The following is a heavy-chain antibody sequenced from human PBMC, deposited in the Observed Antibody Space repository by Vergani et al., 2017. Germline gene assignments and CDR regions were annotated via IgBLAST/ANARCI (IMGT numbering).Heavy chain of an antibody. CDR1: GFTLSSYA. D-gene: IGHD3-22*01. V-gene: IGHV3-23*01. CDR3: AKMGVVVITRVY. Sequence: EVQLLESGGGLVQPGGSLRLSCAASGFTLSSYAMSWVRQAPGKGLEWVTAISGSGGSTYYADSVKGRFTISRDNSKNTLYLQMNSLGAEDTSVYYCAKMGVVVITRVYGDQGTLVIFS. CDR2: ISGSGGST. J-gene: IGHJ4*02.